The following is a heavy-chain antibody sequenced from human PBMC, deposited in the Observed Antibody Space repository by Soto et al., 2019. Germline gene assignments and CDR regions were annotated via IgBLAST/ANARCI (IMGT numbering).Heavy chain of an antibody. V-gene: IGHV1-2*04. D-gene: IGHD6-19*01. CDR1: GYTFTGYY. CDR3: ARGGAGLLVAGLYYYYGMDV. Sequence: ASVKVSCKASGYTFTGYYMHWVRQAPGQGLEWMGWINPNSGGTNYAQKFQGWVTMTRDTSISTAYMELSRLRSDDTAVYYCARGGAGLLVAGLYYYYGMDVWGKGTTVT. CDR2: INPNSGGT. J-gene: IGHJ6*04.